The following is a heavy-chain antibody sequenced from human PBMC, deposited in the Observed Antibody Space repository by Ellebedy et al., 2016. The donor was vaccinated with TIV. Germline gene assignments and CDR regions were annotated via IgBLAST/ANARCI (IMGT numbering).Heavy chain of an antibody. J-gene: IGHJ4*02. CDR3: ARAPRWGTDY. D-gene: IGHD7-27*01. CDR2: IKQDGSKR. Sequence: PGGSLRLSCAASGFTFSSYWMSRVRQAPGKGLEWVANIKQDGSKRIYVDSVKGRITIYRDNAKNSLYLQMDSLRAEDTAVYFCARAPRWGTDYWGQGTLVTVSS. CDR1: GFTFSSYW. V-gene: IGHV3-7*03.